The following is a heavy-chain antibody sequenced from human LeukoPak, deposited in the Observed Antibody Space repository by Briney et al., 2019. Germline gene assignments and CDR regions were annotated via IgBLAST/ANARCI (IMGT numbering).Heavy chain of an antibody. D-gene: IGHD6-19*01. J-gene: IGHJ3*02. V-gene: IGHV3-48*04. Sequence: GGSLRLSCAASGFTFSSYSMNWVRQAPGKGLEWVSYISSSSSSTIYYADSVKGRFTISRGNAKNSLYLQMNSLRAEDTAVYYCARDGYSSGWYGDAFDIWGQGTMVTVSS. CDR3: ARDGYSSGWYGDAFDI. CDR2: ISSSSSSTI. CDR1: GFTFSSYS.